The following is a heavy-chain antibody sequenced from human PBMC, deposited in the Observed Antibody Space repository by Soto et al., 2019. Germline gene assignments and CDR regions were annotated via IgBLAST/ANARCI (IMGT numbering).Heavy chain of an antibody. D-gene: IGHD4-17*01. V-gene: IGHV3-66*04. Sequence: GGSLRLSCAASGFTVSSNYMSWVRQAPGKGLEWVSVIYSGGSTYYADSVKGRFTISRDNSKSTLFLQMNSLRAEDTAVYYCARPALLVTTFDSWGQGTLVTVSS. CDR3: ARPALLVTTFDS. J-gene: IGHJ4*02. CDR1: GFTVSSNY. CDR2: IYSGGST.